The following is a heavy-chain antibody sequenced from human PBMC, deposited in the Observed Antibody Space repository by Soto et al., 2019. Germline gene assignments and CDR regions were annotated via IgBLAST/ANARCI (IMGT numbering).Heavy chain of an antibody. CDR3: ARELNGDYYFDY. Sequence: AASVKVSCKASGGTFSSYAISWVRQAPGQGLEWMGGIIPIFGTANYAQKFQGRVTITADESTSTAYMELSSLRSEDTAVYYCARELNGDYYFDYWGQGTLVTVSS. CDR1: GGTFSSYA. V-gene: IGHV1-69*13. D-gene: IGHD4-17*01. CDR2: IIPIFGTA. J-gene: IGHJ4*02.